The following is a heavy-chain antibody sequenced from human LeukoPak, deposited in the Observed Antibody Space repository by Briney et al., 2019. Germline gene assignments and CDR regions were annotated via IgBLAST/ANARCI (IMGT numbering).Heavy chain of an antibody. CDR2: IIPIFDVA. D-gene: IGHD2-2*01. CDR3: AREYCSSATCSPRYFDL. V-gene: IGHV1-69*04. J-gene: IGHJ2*01. Sequence: SVKVSCKASGGTLSSYAISWVRQAPGQGLEWMGSIIPIFDVANYAQKFQGRVTITADKSTNTAYMELSSLRSEDTAVYYCAREYCSSATCSPRYFDLWGRGTLVTVSS. CDR1: GGTLSSYA.